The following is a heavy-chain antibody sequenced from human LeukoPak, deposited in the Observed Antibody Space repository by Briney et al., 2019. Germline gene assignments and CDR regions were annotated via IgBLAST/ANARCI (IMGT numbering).Heavy chain of an antibody. J-gene: IGHJ6*02. CDR2: IIPIFGTA. V-gene: IGHV1-69*06. CDR1: GGTFSSYA. CDR3: ARAPGYYYGMDV. Sequence: SVKVSCKASGGTFSSYAISWVRQAPGQGLEWMGGIIPIFGTANYAQKFQGRVTMTGDTSTSTVYMELSSLTSEDTAVYYCARAPGYYYGMDVWGHGTTVTVSS.